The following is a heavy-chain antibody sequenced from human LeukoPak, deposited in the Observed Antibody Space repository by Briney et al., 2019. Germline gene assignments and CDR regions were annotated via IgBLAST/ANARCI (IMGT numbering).Heavy chain of an antibody. D-gene: IGHD2-15*01. CDR2: INPHNGGT. CDR1: GYTFIDNY. Sequence: ASVKVSCKASGYTFIDNYIHWGRPAPGQGLEWMGWINPHNGGTKYALKFQGRVTMTSDRSTTTVYMEVTRLRSDDTAVFYCAREAASFGTSLGYMDVWGKGTTVTVSS. V-gene: IGHV1-2*02. J-gene: IGHJ6*03. CDR3: AREAASFGTSLGYMDV.